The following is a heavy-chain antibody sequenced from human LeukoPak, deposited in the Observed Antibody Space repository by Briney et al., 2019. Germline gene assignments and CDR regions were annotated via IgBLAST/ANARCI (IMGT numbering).Heavy chain of an antibody. Sequence: SETLSLTCTVSGGSISSSSYYWGWIRQPPGKGLEWIGSIYYSGSTYYNPSLKSRVTISVDTSKNQFSLKLSSVTAADTAVYYCARDRGDWIQLGTSYMDVWGKGTTVTISS. CDR2: IYYSGST. CDR3: ARDRGDWIQLGTSYMDV. D-gene: IGHD5-18*01. V-gene: IGHV4-39*02. CDR1: GGSISSSSYY. J-gene: IGHJ6*03.